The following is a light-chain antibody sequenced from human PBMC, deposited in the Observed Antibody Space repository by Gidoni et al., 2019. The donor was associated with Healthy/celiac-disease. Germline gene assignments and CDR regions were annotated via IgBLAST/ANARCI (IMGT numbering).Light chain of an antibody. CDR1: PSVSSN. CDR3: QQYNNWPALT. J-gene: IGKJ4*01. Sequence: EIVMTQSPATLSVSPGERATLSCRASPSVSSNLAWYQQKPGPAPRLLIYGASTRATGIPARCSGSGSGTEFTLTISSLQSEDFAVYYCQQYNNWPALTFGGGTKVEIK. CDR2: GAS. V-gene: IGKV3-15*01.